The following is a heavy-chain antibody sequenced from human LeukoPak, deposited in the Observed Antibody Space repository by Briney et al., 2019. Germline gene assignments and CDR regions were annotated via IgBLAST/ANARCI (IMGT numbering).Heavy chain of an antibody. V-gene: IGHV4-59*01. CDR3: ARGEYGSGGFDY. CDR1: TGSISSYY. Sequence: SETLSLTCTVSTGSISSYYWSWIRQPPGKGLEWIGYIYYSGSTNYNPSLKSRVTISVDTSKNQFSLKLSSVTAADTAVYYCARGEYGSGGFDYWGQGTLVTVSS. D-gene: IGHD3-10*01. J-gene: IGHJ4*02. CDR2: IYYSGST.